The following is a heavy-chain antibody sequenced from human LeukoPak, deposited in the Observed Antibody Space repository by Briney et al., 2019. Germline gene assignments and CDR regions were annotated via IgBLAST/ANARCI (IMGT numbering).Heavy chain of an antibody. CDR1: GFTFSSDA. V-gene: IGHV3-23*01. D-gene: IGHD3-10*01. CDR2: TSGGGGST. Sequence: GGSLRLSCAASGFTFSSDAMSWVRQAPGKGLEWVSATSGGGGSTYYADSVKGRFTISRDNSKNTLYLQMNSLRAEDTALYYCAKGYYGFFDYWGQGTLVTVSS. J-gene: IGHJ4*02. CDR3: AKGYYGFFDY.